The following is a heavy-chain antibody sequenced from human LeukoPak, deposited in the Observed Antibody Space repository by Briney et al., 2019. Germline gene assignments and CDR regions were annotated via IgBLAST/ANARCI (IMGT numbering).Heavy chain of an antibody. CDR2: ISAYNDNT. CDR1: GHTFTSNG. D-gene: IGHD3-16*01. Sequence: ASVKVSCKASGHTFTSNGISWVRQAPGQGLEWMGWISAYNDNTNYAQKFQGRVTITADESTSTACMELSSLRSEDTAVYYCARRSLSFSYRGSGAFNIWGQGTMVTVSS. CDR3: ARRSLSFSYRGSGAFNI. V-gene: IGHV1-18*01. J-gene: IGHJ3*02.